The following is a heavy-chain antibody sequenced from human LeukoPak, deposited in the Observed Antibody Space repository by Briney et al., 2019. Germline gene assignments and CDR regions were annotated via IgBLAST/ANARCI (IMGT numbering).Heavy chain of an antibody. CDR3: ARLVIVNTAMVYDY. CDR1: GGSISSYY. D-gene: IGHD5-18*01. CDR2: IYYSGST. J-gene: IGHJ4*02. V-gene: IGHV4-59*01. Sequence: PSETLSLTCTVSGGSISSYYWSWIRQPPGKGLEWIGYIYYSGSTNYNPSLKSRVTISVDTSKNQFSLKLSSVTAADTAVYYCARLVIVNTAMVYDYWGQGTLVTVSS.